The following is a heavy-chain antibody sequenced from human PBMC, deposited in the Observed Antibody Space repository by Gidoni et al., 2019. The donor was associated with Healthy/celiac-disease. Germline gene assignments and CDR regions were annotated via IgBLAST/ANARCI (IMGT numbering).Heavy chain of an antibody. D-gene: IGHD3-16*02. CDR1: GGTFSSYA. V-gene: IGHV1-69*06. J-gene: IGHJ4*02. Sequence: QVQLVQSGAEVKKPGSSVKVSCKASGGTFSSYAISWVRQAPGQGLEWMGGIIPIFWTANYAQKFQGRVTITADKSTSTAYMGLSSLRSEDTAVYYCARSLEAYYDYVWGSYRYGLDYWGQGTLVTVSS. CDR3: ARSLEAYYDYVWGSYRYGLDY. CDR2: IIPIFWTA.